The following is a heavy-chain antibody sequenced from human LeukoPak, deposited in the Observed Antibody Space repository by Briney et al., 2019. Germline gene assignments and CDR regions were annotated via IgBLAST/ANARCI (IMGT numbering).Heavy chain of an antibody. Sequence: ASVKVSCKASGYTFTNYDINWVRQATGQGLEWMGWLNPHSGNTGYAQKFQGRVTMTRNTSISTAYMELSSLRSDDTAVYYCARRIISDYWGQGSLVTVSS. CDR1: GYTFTNYD. CDR3: ARRIISDY. D-gene: IGHD3-10*01. CDR2: LNPHSGNT. V-gene: IGHV1-8*01. J-gene: IGHJ4*02.